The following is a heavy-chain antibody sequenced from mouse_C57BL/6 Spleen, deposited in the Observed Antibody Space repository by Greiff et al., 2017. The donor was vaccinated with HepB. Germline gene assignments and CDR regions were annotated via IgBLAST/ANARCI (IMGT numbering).Heavy chain of an antibody. Sequence: EVQGVESGGGLVKPGGSLKLSCAASGFTFSSYAMSWVRQTPEKRLEWVATISDGGSYTYYPDNVKGRFTISRDNAKNNLYLQMSHLKSEDTAMYYCARGIYYYGSSYGGNAMDDWGQGTSVTVSS. CDR2: ISDGGSYT. J-gene: IGHJ4*01. D-gene: IGHD1-1*01. CDR3: ARGIYYYGSSYGGNAMDD. CDR1: GFTFSSYA. V-gene: IGHV5-4*01.